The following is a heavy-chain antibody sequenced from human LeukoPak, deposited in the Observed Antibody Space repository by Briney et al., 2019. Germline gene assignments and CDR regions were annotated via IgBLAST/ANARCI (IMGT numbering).Heavy chain of an antibody. CDR3: AREGLGGSYYYYMDV. J-gene: IGHJ6*03. Sequence: SETLSLTCTVSGDSISSGYYWGWIRQPPGKGLEWIGSIYHSGSTYYNPSLKSRVTISVDTSKNQFSLKLSSVTAADTAVYYCAREGLGGSYYYYMDVWGKGTTVTVSS. D-gene: IGHD1-26*01. V-gene: IGHV4-38-2*02. CDR2: IYHSGST. CDR1: GDSISSGYY.